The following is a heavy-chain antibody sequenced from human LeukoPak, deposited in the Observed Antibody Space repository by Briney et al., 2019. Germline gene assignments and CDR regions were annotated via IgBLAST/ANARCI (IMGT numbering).Heavy chain of an antibody. CDR1: GFTFSSYA. V-gene: IGHV3-23*01. D-gene: IGHD3-16*02. J-gene: IGHJ4*02. Sequence: QPGGSLRLSCAASGFTFSSYAMSWVRQAPGKGLESVSAISGSGGSTYYADSVKGRFTISRDNSKNTLYLQMNSLRAEDTAVYYCAKRDVWGSYRYTPFDYWGQGTLVTVSS. CDR3: AKRDVWGSYRYTPFDY. CDR2: ISGSGGST.